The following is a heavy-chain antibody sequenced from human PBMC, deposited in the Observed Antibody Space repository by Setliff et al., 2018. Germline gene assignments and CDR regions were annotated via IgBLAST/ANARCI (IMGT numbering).Heavy chain of an antibody. Sequence: ASVKVSCKASGYTFTSYGISWVRQAPGQGLEWMGWISAYNGNTNYAQKLQGRVTMTTDTSTSTAYMELRSLRSDDTAVYYCARDHHSAYYFDSSGLGNDYWGQGTLVTVSS. CDR3: ARDHHSAYYFDSSGLGNDY. CDR1: GYTFTSYG. D-gene: IGHD3-22*01. CDR2: ISAYNGNT. J-gene: IGHJ4*02. V-gene: IGHV1-18*01.